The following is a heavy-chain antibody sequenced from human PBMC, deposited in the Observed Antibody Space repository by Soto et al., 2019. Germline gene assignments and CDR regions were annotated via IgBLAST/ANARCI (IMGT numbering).Heavy chain of an antibody. Sequence: QVQLVQAGAEVKKPGSSVKVSCKASGGTFSSYAISWVRQAPGQGLEWMGGIIPIFGTANYAQKFQGRVTMTDAESTITACMEPSGLSAEDTVVYYCARRAQFQLFWGNCNRFGPWGQGALVAASS. CDR3: ARRAQFQLFWGNCNRFGP. D-gene: IGHD2-2*01. CDR2: IIPIFGTA. V-gene: IGHV1-69*12. J-gene: IGHJ5*02. CDR1: GGTFSSYA.